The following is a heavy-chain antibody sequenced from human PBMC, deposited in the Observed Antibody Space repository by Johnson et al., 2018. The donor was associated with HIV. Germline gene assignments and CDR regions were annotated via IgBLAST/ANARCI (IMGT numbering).Heavy chain of an antibody. CDR2: IKSKTDGGTT. V-gene: IGHV3-15*01. D-gene: IGHD6-6*01. CDR1: GFTFSNAW. J-gene: IGHJ3*01. CDR3: TTDLSYSSSIGGDAFDL. Sequence: VQLVESGGGLVKPGGSLRLSCAASGFTFSNAWMSWVRQAPGKGLEWVGRIKSKTDGGTTDYAVPVKGRFTISRDDSKNTLYLQMNSLKTEDTAVYYCTTDLSYSSSIGGDAFDLWGHGTMVTVPS.